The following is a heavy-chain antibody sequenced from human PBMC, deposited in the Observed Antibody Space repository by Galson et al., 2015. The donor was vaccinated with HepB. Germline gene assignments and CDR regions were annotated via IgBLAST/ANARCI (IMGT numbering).Heavy chain of an antibody. V-gene: IGHV1-46*01. D-gene: IGHD2-8*01. CDR2: INPSGGSA. Sequence: SVKVSCKASGYTFTRYYIQWVRQAPGQGLEWMGIINPSGGSASYAQKFQGRVTMTRDTSTSTVYMERSSLRSEDTAVYYCARGVYCTDGVCHDYWGQGTLVTVSS. CDR1: GYTFTRYY. J-gene: IGHJ4*02. CDR3: ARGVYCTDGVCHDY.